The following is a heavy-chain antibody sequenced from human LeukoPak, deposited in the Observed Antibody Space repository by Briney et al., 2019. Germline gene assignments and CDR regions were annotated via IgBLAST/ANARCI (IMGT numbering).Heavy chain of an antibody. CDR3: AREVSSGWKYCYFDL. J-gene: IGHJ2*01. Sequence: SETLSLTCGVYGESFSGYYWSWIRQSPGKGLEWIGEINHSGSTNYNPSLKSRVIISADTSKSQSSLKLGSVTAADTAVYFCAREVSSGWKYCYFDLWGRGTLVTVSS. D-gene: IGHD6-19*01. CDR1: GESFSGYY. V-gene: IGHV4-34*01. CDR2: INHSGST.